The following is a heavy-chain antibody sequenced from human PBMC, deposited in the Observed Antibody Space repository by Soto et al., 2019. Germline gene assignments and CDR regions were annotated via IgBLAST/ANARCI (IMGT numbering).Heavy chain of an antibody. CDR1: GFTFTSSA. D-gene: IGHD6-19*01. CDR2: IVVGSGNT. J-gene: IGHJ3*02. V-gene: IGHV1-58*02. CDR3: AAPYSSGMGAFEI. Sequence: SVKVSCKASGFTFTSSAMQWVRQARGQRLEWIGWIVVGSGNTNYAQKFQERVTITRDMSTSTAYMELSSLRSEDTAVYYCAAPYSSGMGAFEIWGQGTMGTVSS.